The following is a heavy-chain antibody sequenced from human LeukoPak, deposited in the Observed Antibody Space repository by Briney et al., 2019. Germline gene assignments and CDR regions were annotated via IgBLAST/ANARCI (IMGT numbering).Heavy chain of an antibody. CDR1: GGSFSGYY. Sequence: SETLSLTCAVYGGSFSGYYWSWIRQPPGKGLEWMGEINHSGSTNYNPSLKSRVTISVHTSKNQFSLKLSSVTAADTAVYYCATGLQLWDDFHYWGQGTLVTVSS. D-gene: IGHD5-18*01. CDR2: INHSGST. V-gene: IGHV4-34*01. J-gene: IGHJ4*02. CDR3: ATGLQLWDDFHY.